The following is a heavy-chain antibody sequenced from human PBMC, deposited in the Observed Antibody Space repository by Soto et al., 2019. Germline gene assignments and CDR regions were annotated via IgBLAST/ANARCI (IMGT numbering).Heavy chain of an antibody. V-gene: IGHV1-2*02. D-gene: IGHD6-13*01. J-gene: IGHJ5*02. CDR1: GYSLSGYY. Sequence: ASVKVSCKASGYSLSGYYLHWVRQAPGQGPEWMGWINPNSGGTKYVQKFQGRVTMTRDTSISTVYLELSRLSSDDTAVYYCARGWGIAAPGPNWFDPWGQGTLVTSPQ. CDR3: ARGWGIAAPGPNWFDP. CDR2: INPNSGGT.